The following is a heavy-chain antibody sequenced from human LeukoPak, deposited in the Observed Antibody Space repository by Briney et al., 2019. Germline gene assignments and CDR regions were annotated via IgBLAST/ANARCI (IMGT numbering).Heavy chain of an antibody. CDR3: ARASSRGYSYGQDY. V-gene: IGHV3-11*05. CDR1: GFTFSDYY. Sequence: GGSLRLSCAASGFTFSDYYMSWVRQAPGKGLEWVSYISSSSSHTNYADSVKGRFTISGDNAKNSLYLQMNSLRAEDTAVYYCARASSRGYSYGQDYWGQGTLVTVSS. D-gene: IGHD5-18*01. J-gene: IGHJ4*02. CDR2: ISSSSSHT.